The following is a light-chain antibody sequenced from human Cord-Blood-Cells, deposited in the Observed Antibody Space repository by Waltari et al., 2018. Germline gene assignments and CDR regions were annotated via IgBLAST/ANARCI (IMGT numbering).Light chain of an antibody. CDR3: NSRDSSGNHLV. CDR2: VKN. J-gene: IGLJ2*01. Sequence: SSELTQDPAVSVALAQTVRITCKADSPSSYNASWYQQKPGQAPVLVIYVKNHRPSGIPDRFSVSSSGNTASLTITGAQAEDEADYYCNSRDSSGNHLVFGGGTKLNVL. CDR1: SPSSYN. V-gene: IGLV3-19*01.